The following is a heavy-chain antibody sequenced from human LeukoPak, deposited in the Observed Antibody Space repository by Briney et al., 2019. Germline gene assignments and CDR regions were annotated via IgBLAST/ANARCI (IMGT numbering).Heavy chain of an antibody. J-gene: IGHJ6*02. Sequence: ASVKVSCKASGYTFTSYYMHWVRQAPGQGLEWMGIINPSGGSTSYAQKFQGRVTMTRDTSTSTVYMELSSLRSEDTAVYYCARGSTIAARRAPLLDYYYYGMDVWGQGTTVTVSS. CDR2: INPSGGST. CDR1: GYTFTSYY. CDR3: ARGSTIAARRAPLLDYYYYGMDV. V-gene: IGHV1-46*01. D-gene: IGHD6-6*01.